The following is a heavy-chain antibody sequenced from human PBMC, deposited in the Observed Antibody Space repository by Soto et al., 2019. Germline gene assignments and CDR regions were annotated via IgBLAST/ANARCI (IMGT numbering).Heavy chain of an antibody. CDR1: GFTFSDYY. V-gene: IGHV3-11*06. Sequence: GGSLRLSCAASGFTFSDYYMSWIRQAPGKGLEWVSYISSSSSYTNYADSVKGRFTISRDNAKNSLYLQMNSLRAEDTAVYYCASLPLGYCSGGSCYGWFDRWGQGTRVTVAS. D-gene: IGHD2-15*01. CDR2: ISSSSSYT. CDR3: ASLPLGYCSGGSCYGWFDR. J-gene: IGHJ5*02.